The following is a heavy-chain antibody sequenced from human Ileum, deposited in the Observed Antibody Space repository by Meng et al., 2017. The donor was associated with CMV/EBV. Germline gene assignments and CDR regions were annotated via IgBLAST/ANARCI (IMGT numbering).Heavy chain of an antibody. J-gene: IGHJ4*02. CDR2: IYVSVST. CDR1: WGSISGYY. CDR3: AREVDVDGAVPQKGGYYYDY. Sequence: HLQRAGPGLVKPSETLSLTCSVSWGSISGYYWGWIRQPAGKGLEWIGRIYVSVSTDYNPSLKSRATMSVDTSKKQFSLRLTSVTAADTAVYFCAREVDVDGAVPQKGGYYYDYWGQGILVTVSS. D-gene: IGHD3-3*01. V-gene: IGHV4-4*07.